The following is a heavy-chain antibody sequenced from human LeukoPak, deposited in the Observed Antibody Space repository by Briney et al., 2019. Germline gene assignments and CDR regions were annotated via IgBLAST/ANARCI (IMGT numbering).Heavy chain of an antibody. J-gene: IGHJ4*02. D-gene: IGHD6-13*01. CDR1: GGSFSGYY. CDR3: ARVSSWGFDY. Sequence: SETLSLTCAVYGGSFSGYYWSWIRQPPGKGLEWIGEVNHSGSTNYNPSLKSRVTISVDSSKNQFSLKLSSVTAADTAVYYCARVSSWGFDYWGQGTLVTVSS. CDR2: VNHSGST. V-gene: IGHV4-34*01.